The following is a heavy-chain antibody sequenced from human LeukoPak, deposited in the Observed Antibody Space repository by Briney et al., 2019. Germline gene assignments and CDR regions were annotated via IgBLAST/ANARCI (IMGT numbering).Heavy chain of an antibody. Sequence: GGSLRLSCVGSGFTLSCYSMKWVRQAPGKGLEWVSYISSSSRTIYYADSVKGRFTISRDNAKNSLYLQMNSLRAEDTAVYYCARRGYCDAAPFDYWGQGTLVTVSS. CDR3: ARRGYCDAAPFDY. CDR1: GFTLSCYS. D-gene: IGHD4-17*01. CDR2: ISSSSRTI. J-gene: IGHJ4*02. V-gene: IGHV3-48*01.